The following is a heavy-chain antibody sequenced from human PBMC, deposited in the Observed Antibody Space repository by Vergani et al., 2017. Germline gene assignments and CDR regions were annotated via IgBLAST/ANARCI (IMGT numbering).Heavy chain of an antibody. CDR3: ARTYYYGSSGYPDWFDP. D-gene: IGHD3-22*01. V-gene: IGHV5-51*01. CDR1: GYSFTSYW. CDR2: IYTGDSDT. J-gene: IGHJ5*02. Sequence: EVQLVQSGAEVKKPGESLKISCKGSGYSFTSYWIGWVRQMPGKGLERMGIIYTGDSDTRYSPSFQGQVTISADKSISTAYLQWSRLKASYPAMYYCARTYYYGSSGYPDWFDPWGQGTLVTVSS.